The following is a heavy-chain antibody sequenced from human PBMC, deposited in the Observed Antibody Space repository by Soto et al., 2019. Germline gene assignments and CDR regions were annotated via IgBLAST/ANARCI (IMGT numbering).Heavy chain of an antibody. CDR3: ARRAGVGNHYYMDV. CDR2: IYPGDSDT. V-gene: IGHV5-51*01. D-gene: IGHD2-15*01. J-gene: IGHJ6*03. Sequence: GESLKISCKGSGYSFTHYWISWVRQMPGKGLEWMGIIYPGDSDTRYSPSFQGQVTISADKSTSIAYLQWSSLKASDTAIYYCARRAGVGNHYYMDVWGIGTTVTVSS. CDR1: GYSFTHYW.